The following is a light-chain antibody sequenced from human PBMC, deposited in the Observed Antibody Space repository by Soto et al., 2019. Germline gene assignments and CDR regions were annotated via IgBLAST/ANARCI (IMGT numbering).Light chain of an antibody. V-gene: IGKV3-11*01. CDR1: QSVSSY. Sequence: EIVLTQSPATLSLSPGERATLSCRASQSVSSYFAWYQQKPGQAHRLLIYDAYNRATGIQARFSGSGSGTDFTLTIRSLEPEDFAVYYCKQRSNWPITFGQGTRLEIK. J-gene: IGKJ5*01. CDR3: KQRSNWPIT. CDR2: DAY.